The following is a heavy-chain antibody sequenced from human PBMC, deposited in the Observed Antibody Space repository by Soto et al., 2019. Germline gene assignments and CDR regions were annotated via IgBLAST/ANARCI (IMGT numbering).Heavy chain of an antibody. V-gene: IGHV3-9*01. CDR3: AKNRGGGSHTNWSFPV. J-gene: IGHJ2*01. D-gene: IGHD1-26*01. Sequence: ALRLSCAASGFTFDDYAMHWVRQAPGKGLEWVSGISWNSGSIGYADSVKGRFTISRDNSKNTLYLQMNSLRGDDTAVYYCAKNRGGGSHTNWSFPVWGRGTLVSGSS. CDR1: GFTFDDYA. CDR2: ISWNSGSI.